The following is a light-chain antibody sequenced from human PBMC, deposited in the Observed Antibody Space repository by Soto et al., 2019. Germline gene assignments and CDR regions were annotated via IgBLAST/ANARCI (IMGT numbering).Light chain of an antibody. CDR1: QSVLFNSNSRNY. J-gene: IGKJ4*01. Sequence: DIVMTQSPDSLAVSLGERATINCKSSQSVLFNSNSRNYLAWYQQKPGQPPKLLIYWASTRESGVPDRFSGSGSGTDFTLTISSLQAEDVAVYYCQQYYSTPLTCGGGTKVEIK. CDR2: WAS. CDR3: QQYYSTPLT. V-gene: IGKV4-1*01.